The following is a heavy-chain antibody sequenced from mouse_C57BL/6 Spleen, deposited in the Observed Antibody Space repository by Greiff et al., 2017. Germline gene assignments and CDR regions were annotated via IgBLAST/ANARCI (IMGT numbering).Heavy chain of an antibody. V-gene: IGHV1-64*01. Sequence: VQLQQPGAELVKPGASVKLSCKASGYTFTSYWMHWVKQRPGQGLEWIGMIHPNSGSTNYNEKFKSKATLTVDKSSSTAYMQLSSLTSEDSAVYYCARAWDDWYFDVWGTGTTVTVSS. CDR3: ARAWDDWYFDV. CDR2: IHPNSGST. D-gene: IGHD4-1*01. J-gene: IGHJ1*03. CDR1: GYTFTSYW.